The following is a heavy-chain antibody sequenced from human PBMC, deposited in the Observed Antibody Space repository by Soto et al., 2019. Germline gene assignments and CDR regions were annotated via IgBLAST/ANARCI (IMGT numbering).Heavy chain of an antibody. CDR3: VRYGGCSGGSCYSTSYCYYCGMGV. V-gene: IGHV1-46*01. Sequence: QVQLVQSGAEVKKPGASVKVSCKASGYTFSSNYMHWVRQAPGQGLEWMGIINPSGGSTSYAQKYQRRVTMTRDTSTSTIYIEVCSLRSEDTAVYYCVRYGGCSGGSCYSTSYCYYCGMGVWGQGTTVTVSS. J-gene: IGHJ6*02. CDR2: INPSGGST. CDR1: GYTFSSNY. D-gene: IGHD2-15*01.